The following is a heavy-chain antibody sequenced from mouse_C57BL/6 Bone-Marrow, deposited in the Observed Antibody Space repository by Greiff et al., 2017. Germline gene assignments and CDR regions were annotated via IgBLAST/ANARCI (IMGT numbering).Heavy chain of an antibody. D-gene: IGHD2-3*01. CDR1: GYTFTDYN. CDR3: AREVIYDGYYYFDY. CDR2: INPNNGGT. V-gene: IGHV1-18*01. Sequence: EVQLQQSGPELVKPGASVKIPCKASGYTFTDYNMDWVKQSHGKSLEWIGDINPNNGGTIYNQKFKGKATLTVVKSSSTAYMELRSLTSEDTAVYYCAREVIYDGYYYFDYWGQGTTLTVSS. J-gene: IGHJ2*01.